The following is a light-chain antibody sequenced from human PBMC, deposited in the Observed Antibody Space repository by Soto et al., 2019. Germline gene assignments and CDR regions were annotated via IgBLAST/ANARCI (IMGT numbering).Light chain of an antibody. CDR1: SSDVGGYNY. V-gene: IGLV2-14*01. J-gene: IGLJ1*01. CDR2: EVS. CDR3: SSSTSSTTLDV. Sequence: QPVLTQPASVSGSPGQSITISCTGTSSDVGGYNYVSWYQQHPGKAPKLMIYEVSNRPSGVSNRFSGSKSGNTASLTISGLQAEDEADYYCSSSTSSTTLDVFGTGTKVTVL.